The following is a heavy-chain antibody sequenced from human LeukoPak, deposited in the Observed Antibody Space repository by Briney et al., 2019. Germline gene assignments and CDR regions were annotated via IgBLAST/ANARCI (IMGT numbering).Heavy chain of an antibody. CDR2: ISWNSGSI. D-gene: IGHD2-21*02. CDR1: GFTFDDYA. CDR3: AKGPYCGGDCYFLAEYFQH. J-gene: IGHJ1*01. Sequence: GRSLRLSCAASGFTFDDYAMHWVRQAPGKGLEWVSGISWNSGSIGYADSVKGRFTISRDNAKNSLYLQTNSLRAEDTALYYCAKGPYCGGDCYFLAEYFQHWGQGTLVTVSS. V-gene: IGHV3-9*01.